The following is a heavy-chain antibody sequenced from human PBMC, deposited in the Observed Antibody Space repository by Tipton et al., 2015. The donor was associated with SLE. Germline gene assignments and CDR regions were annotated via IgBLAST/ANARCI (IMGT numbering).Heavy chain of an antibody. V-gene: IGHV4-39*07. CDR1: GGSISSSSYY. D-gene: IGHD6-13*01. Sequence: TLSLTCTVSGGSISSSSYYWGWIRQPPGKGLEWIGSIYYSGSTNYNPSLKSRVTISVDTSKNQFSLKLSSVTAADTAVYYCARTGNSSSWYRYFDLWGRGTLVTVSS. J-gene: IGHJ2*01. CDR3: ARTGNSSSWYRYFDL. CDR2: IYYSGST.